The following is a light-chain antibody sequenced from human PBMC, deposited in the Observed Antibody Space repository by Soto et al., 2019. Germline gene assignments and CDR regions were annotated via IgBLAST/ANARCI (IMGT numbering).Light chain of an antibody. CDR3: SSYTNKDTQL. CDR1: SSDVGGYDH. CDR2: DVT. Sequence: QSALTQPASVSGSPGQSITISCTGTSSDVGGYDHVSWYQQHPGKAPKLIIYDVTVRPSGISRRFSGSKSDNTASLAVSGLQPEDEADYYCSSYTNKDTQLFGGGTKVTFL. J-gene: IGLJ3*02. V-gene: IGLV2-14*03.